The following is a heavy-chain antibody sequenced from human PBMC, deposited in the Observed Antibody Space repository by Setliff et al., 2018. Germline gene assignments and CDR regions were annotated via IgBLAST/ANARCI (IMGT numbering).Heavy chain of an antibody. J-gene: IGHJ3*02. CDR2: ISSSSSTI. CDR1: GFTFSSYA. Sequence: GGSLRLSCAASGFTFSSYAMSWVRQAPGKGLEWVSYISSSSSTIYYADSVKGRFTISRDNAKNSLSLQMNSLRAEDTAVYYCATSIAAAALHDAFDIWGQGTMVTVSS. D-gene: IGHD6-13*01. CDR3: ATSIAAAALHDAFDI. V-gene: IGHV3-48*01.